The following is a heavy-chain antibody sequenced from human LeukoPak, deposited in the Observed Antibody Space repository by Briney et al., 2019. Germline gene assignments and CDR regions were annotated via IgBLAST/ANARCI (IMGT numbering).Heavy chain of an antibody. CDR1: GYTFTDYY. CDR3: ARDNLEASWGSPGDY. J-gene: IGHJ4*02. CDR2: INPNSGGT. Sequence: ASVKVSCKASGYTFTDYYLHWVQQAPEQGLEWMGWINPNSGGTNYAQKFQGRVTLTRDTSMSTAYMEISRLTSDDTAVYYCARDNLEASWGSPGDYWGQGTLVTVSS. V-gene: IGHV1-2*02. D-gene: IGHD2-2*01.